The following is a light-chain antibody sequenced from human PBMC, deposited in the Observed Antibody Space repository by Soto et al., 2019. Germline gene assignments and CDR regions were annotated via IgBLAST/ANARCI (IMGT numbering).Light chain of an antibody. CDR2: DVS. V-gene: IGLV2-14*01. J-gene: IGLJ1*01. CDR3: SSYTRRSTLV. CDR1: SRDVGGYNY. Sequence: QSALTQPASVSGSPGQSITISCTGTSRDVGGYNYVSWYQQHPGKDPKLMIYDVSNRPSGGSNRFSGSKSGNTASLTISGLQAEDEADYSCSSYTRRSTLVFGTGTKLTVL.